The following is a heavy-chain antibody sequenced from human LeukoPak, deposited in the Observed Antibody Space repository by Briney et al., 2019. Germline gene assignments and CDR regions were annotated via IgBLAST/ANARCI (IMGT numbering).Heavy chain of an antibody. D-gene: IGHD2-15*01. CDR2: INANSGDT. Sequence: ASVKVSCKASGHTFTGYYMHWVRQAPGQGLEWMGWINANSGDTNYAQKFQGRVTMTRDTSISTAYMELSRLRSDDTAVYYCARAIVVVVAATRSWFDPWGQGTLVTVSS. J-gene: IGHJ5*02. CDR3: ARAIVVVVAATRSWFDP. CDR1: GHTFTGYY. V-gene: IGHV1-2*02.